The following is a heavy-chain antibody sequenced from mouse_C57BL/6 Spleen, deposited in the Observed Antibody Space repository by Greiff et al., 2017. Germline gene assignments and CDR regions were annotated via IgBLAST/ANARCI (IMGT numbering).Heavy chain of an antibody. J-gene: IGHJ4*01. CDR1: GYTFTRYW. CDR3: ARGDSNYEDYYARDY. D-gene: IGHD2-5*01. V-gene: IGHV1-55*01. Sequence: QVQLQQPGAELVKPGASVKMSCKASGYTFTRYWITWVKQRPGQGLEWIGDIYPGSGSTTYNEKFKSKARLPVDTSSSTAYMQLRSLTSADSAVYYCARGDSNYEDYYARDYWGQGTSVTVSS. CDR2: IYPGSGST.